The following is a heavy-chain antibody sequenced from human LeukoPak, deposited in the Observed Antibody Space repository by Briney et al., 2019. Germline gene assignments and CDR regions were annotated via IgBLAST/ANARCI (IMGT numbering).Heavy chain of an antibody. Sequence: GGSLRLSCAAYGFTVSSNYMSWVRQAPGKGLEWVSVIYSGGSTYYADSVKGRFTISRDNSKNTLYLQMNSLRAEDTAVYYCARDFTYYYDSSGLDPWGQGTLVTVSS. CDR3: ARDFTYYYDSSGLDP. V-gene: IGHV3-66*02. CDR2: IYSGGST. J-gene: IGHJ5*02. D-gene: IGHD3-22*01. CDR1: GFTVSSNY.